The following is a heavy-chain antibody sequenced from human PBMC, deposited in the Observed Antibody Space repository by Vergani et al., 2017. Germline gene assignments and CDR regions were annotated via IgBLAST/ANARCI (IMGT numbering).Heavy chain of an antibody. CDR3: XRDISHAYVFDPDSKPNWLDP. CDR1: GGSVSSGSYY. V-gene: IGHV4-61*01. CDR2: IYYSGST. Sequence: QVQLQESGPGLVKPSETLSLTCTVSGGSVSSGSYYWSWIRQPPGNGLEWIGYIYYSGSTNYNPSLKSRVTISVDTSKNQFSLKLSSVTDADTAVYYCXRDISHAYVFDPDSKPNWLDPWGQGTLVTVSS. D-gene: IGHD3-3*02. J-gene: IGHJ5*02.